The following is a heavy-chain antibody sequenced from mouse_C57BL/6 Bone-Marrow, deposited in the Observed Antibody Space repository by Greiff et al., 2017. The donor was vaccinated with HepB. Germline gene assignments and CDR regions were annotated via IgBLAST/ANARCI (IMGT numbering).Heavy chain of an antibody. CDR3: ARRLLRLWYFDV. J-gene: IGHJ1*03. CDR2: IYPGSGST. V-gene: IGHV1-55*01. Sequence: VQLQQPGAELVKPGASVKMSCTASGYTFTSYWITWVKQRPGQGLEWIGDIYPGSGSTNYNEKFKSKATLTVDTSSSTAYMQLSSLTSEDSAVYYCARRLLRLWYFDVWGTGTTVTVSS. D-gene: IGHD2-3*01. CDR1: GYTFTSYW.